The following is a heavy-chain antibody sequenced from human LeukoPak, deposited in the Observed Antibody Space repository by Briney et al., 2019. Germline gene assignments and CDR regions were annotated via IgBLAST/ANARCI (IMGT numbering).Heavy chain of an antibody. D-gene: IGHD5-18*01. V-gene: IGHV1-69*05. CDR3: ARGPIPVGIQLWLRFDY. CDR1: GGTFSSYA. J-gene: IGHJ4*02. Sequence: SVKVSCKASGGTFSSYAISWVRQAPGQGLEWMGGIIPIFGTANFAQKFQGRVTITTDESTSTAYMELSSLRSEDTAVYYCARGPIPVGIQLWLRFDYWGQGTLVTVSS. CDR2: IIPIFGTA.